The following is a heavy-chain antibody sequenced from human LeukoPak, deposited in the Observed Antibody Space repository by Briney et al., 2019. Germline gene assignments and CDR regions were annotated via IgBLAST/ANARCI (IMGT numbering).Heavy chain of an antibody. CDR3: AKGLGAARGTNAFDI. CDR1: GFTFDDYA. Sequence: GGSLRLSCAASGFTFDDYAMHWVRQAPGRGLEWVSGISWNSGSIGYADSVKGRFTISRDNAKNSLYLQMNSLRAEDMALYYCAKGLGAARGTNAFDIWGQGTMVTVSS. D-gene: IGHD6-6*01. V-gene: IGHV3-9*03. CDR2: ISWNSGSI. J-gene: IGHJ3*02.